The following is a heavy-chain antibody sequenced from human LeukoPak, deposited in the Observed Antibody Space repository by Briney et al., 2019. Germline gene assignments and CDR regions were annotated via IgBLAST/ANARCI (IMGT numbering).Heavy chain of an antibody. V-gene: IGHV1-69*13. J-gene: IGHJ6*04. D-gene: IGHD3-3*01. CDR3: ARGRRFTIFGVVSGMDV. CDR2: IIPIFGTA. CDR1: GGTFSSYA. Sequence: SVKVSCKASGGTFSSYAISWVRQAPGQGLEWMGGIIPIFGTANYARKFQGRVTITADESTSTAYMELSSLRSEDTAVYYCARGRRFTIFGVVSGMDVWGRGTMVTVSS.